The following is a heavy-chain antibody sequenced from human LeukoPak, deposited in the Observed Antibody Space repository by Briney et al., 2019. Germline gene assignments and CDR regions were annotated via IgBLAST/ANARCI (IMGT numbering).Heavy chain of an antibody. CDR2: IDPSDSYT. CDR1: GSIFTSYW. J-gene: IGHJ4*02. Sequence: GASLLISCKGSGSIFTSYWISWVRQLPGKGLEWMGRIDPSDSYTNYSPSFQGHVTISADKSISTAYLQWSSLKASDTAMYYCARQEYGENDYWGQGTLVTVSS. CDR3: ARQEYGENDY. D-gene: IGHD2-2*01. V-gene: IGHV5-10-1*01.